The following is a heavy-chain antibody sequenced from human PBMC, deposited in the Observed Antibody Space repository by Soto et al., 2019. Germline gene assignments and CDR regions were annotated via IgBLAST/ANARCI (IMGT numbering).Heavy chain of an antibody. J-gene: IGHJ4*02. D-gene: IGHD3-9*01. CDR2: ISDSGSS. CDR1: GGSINSGRFY. V-gene: IGHV4-31*03. Sequence: QVQLQESGPGLVKPSQTLTLTCTVSGGSINSGRFYWSWIRQHPGKGLEWIGHISDSGSSYYNPSLESRVTISVDTSKNQFSLKLSAVTAADTAVYFCARTTFHDIFTAYYSLFDYWGQGTMVTVSS. CDR3: ARTTFHDIFTAYYSLFDY.